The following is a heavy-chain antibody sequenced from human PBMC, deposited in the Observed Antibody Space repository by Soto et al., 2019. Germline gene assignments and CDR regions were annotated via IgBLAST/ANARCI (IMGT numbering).Heavy chain of an antibody. CDR1: GGSINSGAFS. D-gene: IGHD6-19*01. Sequence: SETLSLTCSVSGGSINSGAFSLSWIRQPPGKGLQWIGYVTHSGTAYSIPSLSGRLTLSVDSSQTQFSLKLTSVTAADSAVYYCARFHWGQSSVDLWGQVAPVSV. CDR3: ARFHWGQSSVDL. V-gene: IGHV4-30-2*01. J-gene: IGHJ4*02. CDR2: VTHSGTA.